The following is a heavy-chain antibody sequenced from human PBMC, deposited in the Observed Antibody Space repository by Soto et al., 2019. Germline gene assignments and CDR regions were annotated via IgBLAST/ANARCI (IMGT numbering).Heavy chain of an antibody. CDR3: ARHRRQQLSYYNWFDP. Sequence: QLQLQESGPGLVKPSETLSLTCTVSGGSISSSSYYWGWIRQPPGKGLEWIGSIYYSGSTYYNPSLKSRVTISVDTSKNHFSLKLSSVTAADTAVYYCARHRRQQLSYYNWFDPWGQGTLVTVSS. J-gene: IGHJ5*02. CDR1: GGSISSSSYY. V-gene: IGHV4-39*01. CDR2: IYYSGST. D-gene: IGHD6-13*01.